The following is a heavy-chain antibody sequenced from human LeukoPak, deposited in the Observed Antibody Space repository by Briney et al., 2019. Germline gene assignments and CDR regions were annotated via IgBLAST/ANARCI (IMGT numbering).Heavy chain of an antibody. CDR3: AGATYYDILTGYYRYFDY. V-gene: IGHV3-66*01. D-gene: IGHD3-9*01. J-gene: IGHJ4*02. Sequence: GGSLRLSCAASGFTVSSNYMSWVRQAPGKGLEWVSVIYSGGSTYYADSVKGRFTISRDNSKNTLYLQVNSLRAEDTAVHYCAGATYYDILTGYYRYFDYWGQGTLVTVSS. CDR2: IYSGGST. CDR1: GFTVSSNY.